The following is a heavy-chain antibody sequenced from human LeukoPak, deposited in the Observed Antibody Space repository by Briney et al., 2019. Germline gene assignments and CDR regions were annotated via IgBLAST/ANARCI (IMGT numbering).Heavy chain of an antibody. Sequence: GGSPRLSCAASGFTFSSYWMSWVRQAPGKGLEWVANIKQDGSEKYYVDSVKGRFTISRDNAKNSLYLQMNSLRAEDTAVYYCARDPSTTVPPYDWYFDLWGRGTLVTVSS. V-gene: IGHV3-7*01. J-gene: IGHJ2*01. CDR1: GFTFSSYW. D-gene: IGHD4-11*01. CDR2: IKQDGSEK. CDR3: ARDPSTTVPPYDWYFDL.